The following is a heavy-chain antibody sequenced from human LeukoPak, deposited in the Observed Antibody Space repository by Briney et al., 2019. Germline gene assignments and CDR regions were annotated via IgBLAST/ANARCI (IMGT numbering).Heavy chain of an antibody. V-gene: IGHV4-4*07. Sequence: SETLSLTCTVSGGPIYSYYWSWIRQTAGKGLEWIGRLYPGVSTNYNPSLKSRVTMSVDTSKNQFALKLSAVTAADMAVYYSTGYSPGHYMDVWGKGTTVTVSS. CDR2: LYPGVST. CDR1: GGPIYSYY. D-gene: IGHD3-22*01. J-gene: IGHJ6*03. CDR3: TGYSPGHYMDV.